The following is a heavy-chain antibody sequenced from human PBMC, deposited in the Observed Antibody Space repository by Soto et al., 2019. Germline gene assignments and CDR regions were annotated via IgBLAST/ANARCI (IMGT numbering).Heavy chain of an antibody. J-gene: IGHJ6*02. V-gene: IGHV1-46*01. CDR3: ARDRIAVATTYYYYGMDV. CDR2: INPSGGST. CDR1: GYTFTSYY. D-gene: IGHD6-19*01. Sequence: ASVKVSCKASGYTFTSYYMHWVRQAPGQGLEWMGIINPSGGSTSYAQKFQGRVTMTRDTSTSTVYTELSSLRSEDTAVYYCARDRIAVATTYYYYGMDVWGQGTTVTVSS.